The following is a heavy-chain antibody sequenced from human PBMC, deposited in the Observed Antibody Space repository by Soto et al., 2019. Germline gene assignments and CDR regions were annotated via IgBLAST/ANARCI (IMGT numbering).Heavy chain of an antibody. Sequence: GGSLRLSCAASRFTFSDYAMSWVRQAPGKGLEWVSVIGGDGGSPYYADSVKGRFTVSRDNSKNTLYLQMDSLRAEDTAVYYCAQGSGYSYSYTLWFDPWGQGTLVTVSS. CDR2: IGGDGGSP. V-gene: IGHV3-23*01. CDR1: RFTFSDYA. CDR3: AQGSGYSYSYTLWFDP. J-gene: IGHJ5*02. D-gene: IGHD5-18*01.